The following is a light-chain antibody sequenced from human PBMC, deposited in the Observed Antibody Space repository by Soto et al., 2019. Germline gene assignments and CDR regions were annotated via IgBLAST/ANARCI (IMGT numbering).Light chain of an antibody. CDR2: TAS. J-gene: IGKJ4*01. CDR1: KSISYF. CDR3: QQCYRTPLS. V-gene: IGKV1-39*01. Sequence: DIQMTQSPSSLSASVGDRVTITCRASKSISYFLNWYQQKPGKAPTLLIYTASNLQDGVPSRFSGSGSGTDFTLTISSLEPEDFAIYYCQQCYRTPLSFGGGTKVEI.